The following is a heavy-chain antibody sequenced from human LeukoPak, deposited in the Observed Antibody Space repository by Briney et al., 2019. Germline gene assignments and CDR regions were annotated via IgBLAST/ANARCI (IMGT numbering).Heavy chain of an antibody. D-gene: IGHD6-13*01. CDR1: GYSFTSYW. J-gene: IGHJ6*03. CDR2: IYPGDSDT. CDR3: ASRAHSRLPYYYIDV. Sequence: GESLQISCKGSGYSFTSYWIGWVRQVPGKGLEWMGIIYPGDSDTRYSPSFQGQVTISADKSISTAYLQWSSLKASDTAMYYCASRAHSRLPYYYIDVWGKRTTVTVAS. V-gene: IGHV5-51*01.